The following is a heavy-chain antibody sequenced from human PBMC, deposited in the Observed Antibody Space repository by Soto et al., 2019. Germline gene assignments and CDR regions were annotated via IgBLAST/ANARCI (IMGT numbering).Heavy chain of an antibody. D-gene: IGHD2-8*02. CDR1: GGSFSGYY. CDR3: ARDKITGLFDY. V-gene: IGHV4-34*01. CDR2: INHSGST. Sequence: QVQLQQWGAGLLKPSETLSLTCAVYGGSFSGYYWTWIRQPPGTGLEWIGEINHSGSTNYNPSLTRXVTISVDTSKNQFSLKLTSVTAADTAVYYCARDKITGLFDYWGQGTLVTVSS. J-gene: IGHJ4*02.